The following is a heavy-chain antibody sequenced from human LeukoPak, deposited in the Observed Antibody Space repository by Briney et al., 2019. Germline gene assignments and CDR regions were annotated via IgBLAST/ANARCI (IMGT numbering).Heavy chain of an antibody. CDR3: ARGGFVAAADYNWFDP. CDR2: IYYSGST. CDR1: GGSISSYY. Sequence: SETLSLTCTVSGGSISSYYWSWIRQPPGKGLEWIGYIYYSGSTNYNPSLKSRVTMSVDTSKNQFSLKLSSVTAADTAVYYCARGGFVAAADYNWFDPWGQGTLVTVSS. D-gene: IGHD6-13*01. V-gene: IGHV4-59*12. J-gene: IGHJ5*02.